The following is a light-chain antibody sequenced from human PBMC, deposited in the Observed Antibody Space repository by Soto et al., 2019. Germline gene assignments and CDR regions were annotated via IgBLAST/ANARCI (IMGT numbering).Light chain of an antibody. Sequence: QSALTQPASVSGSPGQSITISCTGTSSDVGGYKYVSWYQQHADKAPQLIIFEVSNRPSGISSRFSVSKSGNTASLTISGLRDEDEADYYCASYTSSSTSVIFGRGTKLAVL. CDR1: SSDVGGYKY. J-gene: IGLJ2*01. V-gene: IGLV2-14*01. CDR2: EVS. CDR3: ASYTSSSTSVI.